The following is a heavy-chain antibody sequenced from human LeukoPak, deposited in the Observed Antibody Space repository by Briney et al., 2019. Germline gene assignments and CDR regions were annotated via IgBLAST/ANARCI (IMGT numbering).Heavy chain of an antibody. CDR3: ARVVVGVTNWFDP. Sequence: PGGSVRLSCGASGLTFSIYEMNWVRQAPGKGLECLSYIDGSGSTTYYADSVKGRFTISRDNSKNTLNLQMNSLRAEDTAVYYCARVVVGVTNWFDPWGQGTLVTVSS. D-gene: IGHD2-15*01. CDR2: IDGSGSTT. V-gene: IGHV3-48*03. CDR1: GLTFSIYE. J-gene: IGHJ5*02.